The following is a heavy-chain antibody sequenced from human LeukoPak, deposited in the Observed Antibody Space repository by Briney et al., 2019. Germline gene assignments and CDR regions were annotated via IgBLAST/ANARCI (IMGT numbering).Heavy chain of an antibody. J-gene: IGHJ6*04. V-gene: IGHV3-11*04. CDR1: GFTVSSNY. CDR2: ISSSGSTI. D-gene: IGHD3-10*02. CDR3: AELGITMIGGV. Sequence: GGSLRLSCAASGFTVSSNYMSWIRQAPGKGLEWVSYISSSGSTIYYADSVKGRFTISRDNAKNSLNLQMNSLRAEDTAVYYCAELGITMIGGVWGKGTTVTISS.